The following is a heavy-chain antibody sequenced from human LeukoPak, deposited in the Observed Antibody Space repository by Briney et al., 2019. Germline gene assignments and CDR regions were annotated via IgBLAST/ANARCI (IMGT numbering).Heavy chain of an antibody. V-gene: IGHV3-48*02. Sequence: GGSLRLSCAASGFTFSSYSMNWVRQAPGKGLEWVSYISSSSSTIYYADSVKGRFTISRDNAKNSLYLQMNSLRDEDAAVYYCARDYYDSSGYREYYFDYWGQGTLVTVSS. J-gene: IGHJ4*02. CDR2: ISSSSSTI. CDR3: ARDYYDSSGYREYYFDY. CDR1: GFTFSSYS. D-gene: IGHD3-22*01.